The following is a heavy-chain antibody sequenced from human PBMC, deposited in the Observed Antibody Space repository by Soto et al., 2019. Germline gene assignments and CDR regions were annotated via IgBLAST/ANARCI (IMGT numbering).Heavy chain of an antibody. CDR2: IDSSGEK. Sequence: QVTLKESGPVLVKPTETLTLRCTVSGLSITDSEMGVSWIRQPPGQPLEWLAHIDSSGEKSYRTFLKSRLAISKDTSKRQLVLTMTNMDPADTATYYCARRNLAVADSPWFDSWGQGIPVTVSS. J-gene: IGHJ5*01. CDR3: ARRNLAVADSPWFDS. D-gene: IGHD4-4*01. V-gene: IGHV2-26*01. CDR1: GLSITDSEMG.